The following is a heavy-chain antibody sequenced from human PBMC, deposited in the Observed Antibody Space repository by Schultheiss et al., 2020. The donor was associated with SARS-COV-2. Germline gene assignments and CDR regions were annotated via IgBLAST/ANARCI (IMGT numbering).Heavy chain of an antibody. J-gene: IGHJ4*02. CDR2: VFPGDSDA. CDR3: ARLHNYFDSSGRLTSTNYFDF. D-gene: IGHD3-22*01. V-gene: IGHV5-51*01. CDR1: GSTFFSHW. Sequence: GESLKISCKGVGSTFFSHWIAWVRQKPGKGLEWMGIVFPGDSDAKYSPSFQGQVTFSADKSINVAYLQWNSLKASDTAVYYCARLHNYFDSSGRLTSTNYFDFWGQGTLVTVSS.